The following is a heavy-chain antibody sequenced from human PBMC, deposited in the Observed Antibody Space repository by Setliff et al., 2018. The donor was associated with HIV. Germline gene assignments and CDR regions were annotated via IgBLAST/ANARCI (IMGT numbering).Heavy chain of an antibody. Sequence: GASVKVSCKASGGTFSSYAISWVRQAPGQGLEWMGGIIPIFGTANYAQKFQGRVTITADESTSTAYMGLSSLRSEDRAVYYCATGVGGGRYYYYYYMDVWGKGTTVTVSS. CDR1: GGTFSSYA. CDR2: IIPIFGTA. CDR3: ATGVGGGRYYYYYYMDV. D-gene: IGHD2-15*01. V-gene: IGHV1-69*13. J-gene: IGHJ6*03.